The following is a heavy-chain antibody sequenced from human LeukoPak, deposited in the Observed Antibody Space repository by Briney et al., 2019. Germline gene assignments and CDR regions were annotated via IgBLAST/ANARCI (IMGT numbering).Heavy chain of an antibody. J-gene: IGHJ4*02. Sequence: VASVKVSCKASGYTFTGYYIHWVRQAPGQGLEWMAWINPNSGDTKYAQEFQGRVTMTRDTSISAAFMDLSRLRSDDTAVYYCAREFRDYYFDSWGQGTLVTVSS. V-gene: IGHV1-2*02. D-gene: IGHD3-10*01. CDR1: GYTFTGYY. CDR3: AREFRDYYFDS. CDR2: INPNSGDT.